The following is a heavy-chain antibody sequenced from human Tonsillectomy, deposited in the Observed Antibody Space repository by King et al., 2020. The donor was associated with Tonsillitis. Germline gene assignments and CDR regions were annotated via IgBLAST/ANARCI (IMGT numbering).Heavy chain of an antibody. D-gene: IGHD3-16*01. CDR3: ATNGGDRAFQH. Sequence: VQLVESGGGVVQPGRSLRLSCAASGFTFSSSGMHWVRQAPGKGLEWVAFIWYDGTKRYYADSVQGRSTISRDNSKNTLFLQMNSLRADDTAVYYCATNGGDRAFQHWGQGTLVTVSS. J-gene: IGHJ1*01. CDR2: IWYDGTKR. CDR1: GFTFSSSG. V-gene: IGHV3-33*08.